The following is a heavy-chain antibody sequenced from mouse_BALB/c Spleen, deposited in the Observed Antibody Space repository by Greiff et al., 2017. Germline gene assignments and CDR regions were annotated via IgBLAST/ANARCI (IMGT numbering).Heavy chain of an antibody. J-gene: IGHJ1*01. Sequence: EVQLKESGPGLVKPSQSLSLTCTVTGYSITSDYAWNWIRQFPGNKLEWMGYISYSGSTSYNPSLKSRISITRDTSKNQFFLQLNSVTTEDTATYYCARGFITTVSSYFHWYFDVWGAGTTVTVSS. CDR2: ISYSGST. V-gene: IGHV3-2*02. CDR3: ARGFITTVSSYFHWYFDV. D-gene: IGHD1-1*01. CDR1: GYSITSDYA.